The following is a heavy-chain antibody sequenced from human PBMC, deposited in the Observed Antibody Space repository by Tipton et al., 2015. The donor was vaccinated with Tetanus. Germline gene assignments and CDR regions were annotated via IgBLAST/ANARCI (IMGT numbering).Heavy chain of an antibody. V-gene: IGHV1-2*02. CDR3: ARDRGDYIYYGMDV. CDR2: IDPNSGGT. D-gene: IGHD3-22*01. CDR1: GYTFTGYY. J-gene: IGHJ6*02. Sequence: QLVQSGAEVKKPGASVKVSCKASGYTFTGYYIYWVRQAPGQGLEWMGWIDPNSGGTVYAQKFQGRVTMTRDTSISTAYMELRSLRSDDTAVYYCARDRGDYIYYGMDVWVPGTTVTVS.